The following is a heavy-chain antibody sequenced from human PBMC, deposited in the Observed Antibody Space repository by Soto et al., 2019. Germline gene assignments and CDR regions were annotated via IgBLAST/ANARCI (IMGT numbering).Heavy chain of an antibody. D-gene: IGHD3-9*01. CDR2: IYPGDSDT. J-gene: IGHJ4*02. V-gene: IGHV5-51*01. Sequence: PGESLKISCKGSGYSFTSYWIGWVCQMPGKGLEWMGIIYPGDSDTRYSPSFQGQVTISADKSISTAYLQWSSLKASDTAMYYCARLYYDILSGYYFDYWGQGTLVTVSS. CDR3: ARLYYDILSGYYFDY. CDR1: GYSFTSYW.